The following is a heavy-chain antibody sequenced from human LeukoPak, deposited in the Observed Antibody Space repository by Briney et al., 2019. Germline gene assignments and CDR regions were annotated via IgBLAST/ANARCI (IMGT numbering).Heavy chain of an antibody. J-gene: IGHJ4*02. Sequence: HPGGSLRLSCAASGFTVSSNYMSWVRQAPGKGLEWVSVIYSGGSTYYADSVKGRFTISRDNSKNTLYLQMNSLRAEDTAVYYCARDEVACSSTNCFFVYWGQGTLVTVSS. CDR2: IYSGGST. CDR1: GFTVSSNY. CDR3: ARDEVACSSTNCFFVY. D-gene: IGHD2-2*01. V-gene: IGHV3-53*01.